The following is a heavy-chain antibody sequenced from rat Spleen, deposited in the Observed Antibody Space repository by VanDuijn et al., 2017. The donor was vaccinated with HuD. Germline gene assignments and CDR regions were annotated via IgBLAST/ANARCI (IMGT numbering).Heavy chain of an antibody. J-gene: IGHJ4*01. CDR1: GFTYSNYV. Sequence: VQLAESGGGLVQPGRSLKLSCAASGFTYSNYVMAWVRQPPGKGLEWIGAIWSGGSTDYNSALKSRLSISRDTSKSQVLLKMNSLQTEDTAMYFCARGHYYSGDAYVMDAWGQGASVTVSS. V-gene: IGHV2-15*01. CDR2: IWSGGST. CDR3: ARGHYYSGDAYVMDA. D-gene: IGHD1-1*01.